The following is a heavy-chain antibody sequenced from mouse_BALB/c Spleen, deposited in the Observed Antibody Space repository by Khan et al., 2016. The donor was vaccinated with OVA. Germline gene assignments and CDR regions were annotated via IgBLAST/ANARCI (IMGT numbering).Heavy chain of an antibody. D-gene: IGHD1-1*01. J-gene: IGHJ1*01. V-gene: IGHV5-9-3*01. CDR1: RFTFSSYA. CDR3: ARPPITTVVATSYWFFDV. CDR2: ISSGDTYT. Sequence: EVELVESGGGLVKPGGSLKLSCAASRFTFSSYAMSWVRQTPEKRLEWVATISSGDTYTYYPDSVKGRFTISRDNAKNTLYLQMSSLRSEDTAMYYCARPPITTVVATSYWFFDVWGAGTTVTVST.